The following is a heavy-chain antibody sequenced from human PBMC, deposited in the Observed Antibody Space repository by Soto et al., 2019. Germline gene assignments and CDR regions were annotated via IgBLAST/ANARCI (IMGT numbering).Heavy chain of an antibody. Sequence: SLTCTVSGDSISSGGYYWSWIRQHPGKGLEWIGYIYYSGSTYYNPSLKSRVTISVDTSKNQFSLKLSSVTAADTAVYYCARDRGGGAYAFDIWGQGTMVTVSS. CDR1: GDSISSGGYY. D-gene: IGHD3-16*01. CDR3: ARDRGGGAYAFDI. CDR2: IYYSGST. J-gene: IGHJ3*02. V-gene: IGHV4-31*03.